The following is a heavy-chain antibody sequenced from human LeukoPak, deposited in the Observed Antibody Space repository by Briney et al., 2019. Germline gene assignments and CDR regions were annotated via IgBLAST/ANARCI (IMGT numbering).Heavy chain of an antibody. CDR3: AKDFSAGGNYGYGRLDP. CDR1: GFTFSNYV. Sequence: HPGWYLRLYCASSGFTFSNYVMNWVRQAPGKGLDWVYPFCGSGDYSNSADSVKGRFTISRDNSENTLYLQMNSLRAEDTAVYYCAKDFSAGGNYGYGRLDPWGQGTLVTVSS. CDR2: FCGSGDYS. D-gene: IGHD4-17*01. V-gene: IGHV3-23*01. J-gene: IGHJ5*02.